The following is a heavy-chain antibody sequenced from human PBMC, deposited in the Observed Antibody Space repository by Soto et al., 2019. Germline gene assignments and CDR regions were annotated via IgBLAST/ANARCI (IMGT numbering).Heavy chain of an antibody. CDR3: ARRLHCSGGSCYGGSFDY. J-gene: IGHJ4*02. V-gene: IGHV1-3*01. D-gene: IGHD2-15*01. Sequence: SVKVSCMASGYTFTSYAMHWVRQAPAQRLEWMGWINAGNGNTKYSQKFQGRVTITRDTSASTAYMELSSLRSEDTAVYYCARRLHCSGGSCYGGSFDYWGQGTLVTVSS. CDR1: GYTFTSYA. CDR2: INAGNGNT.